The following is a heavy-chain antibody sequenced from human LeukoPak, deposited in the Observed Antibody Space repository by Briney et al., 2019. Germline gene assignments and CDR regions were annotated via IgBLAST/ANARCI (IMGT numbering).Heavy chain of an antibody. J-gene: IGHJ6*02. CDR2: INHSGST. CDR3: ARVGGPLYSSSWYPAYYYYGMDV. V-gene: IGHV4-34*01. CDR1: GGSFSGYY. D-gene: IGHD6-13*01. Sequence: SETLSLTCAVYGGSFSGYYWSWIRQPPGKGLEWIGEINHSGSTNYNPSLKSRVTISVDTSKNQFSLKLSSVTAADTAVYYCARVGGPLYSSSWYPAYYYYGMDVWGQGTTVTASS.